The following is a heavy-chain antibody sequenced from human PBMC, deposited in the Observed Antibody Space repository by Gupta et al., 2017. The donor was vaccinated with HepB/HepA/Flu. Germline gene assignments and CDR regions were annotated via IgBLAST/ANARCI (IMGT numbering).Heavy chain of an antibody. J-gene: IGHJ4*02. V-gene: IGHV3-7*01. CDR3: SSALED. CDR1: GFAFTTYW. Sequence: EVHLVESGGGLVQPGGSLRLSCAASGFAFTTYWMDRVRQTPGKGLEWVANINQDGSEKHYVDSVKGRFTISRDNAKNSLYLQMDSLRAEDTAVYYCSSALEDWGQGTLVIVSS. CDR2: INQDGSEK.